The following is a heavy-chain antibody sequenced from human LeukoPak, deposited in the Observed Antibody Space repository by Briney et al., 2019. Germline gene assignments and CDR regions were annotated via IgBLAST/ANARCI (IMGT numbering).Heavy chain of an antibody. Sequence: PGGSLRLSCAASGFTFSSYWMSWVRQAPGKGLEWVANIKQGGSEKYYVDSVKGRFTISRDNAKNSLYLQMNSLRAEDTAVYYCAREEEWLVSYFDYWGQGTLVTVSS. CDR1: GFTFSSYW. D-gene: IGHD6-19*01. CDR3: AREEEWLVSYFDY. J-gene: IGHJ4*02. CDR2: IKQGGSEK. V-gene: IGHV3-7*01.